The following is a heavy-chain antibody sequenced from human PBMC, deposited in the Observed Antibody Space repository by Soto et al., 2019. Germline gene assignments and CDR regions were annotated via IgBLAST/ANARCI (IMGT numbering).Heavy chain of an antibody. Sequence: QVQLQESGPGLVKLSETLSLTCTVSGGSISSYYWSWIRQPPGKGLEWIGYIYYSGSTNYNPSLKSRVTISVDTSKNQFSLKLSSVTAADTAVYYCARQLERRISHFDYWGQGTLVTVSS. J-gene: IGHJ4*02. CDR3: ARQLERRISHFDY. CDR1: GGSISSYY. CDR2: IYYSGST. D-gene: IGHD1-1*01. V-gene: IGHV4-59*08.